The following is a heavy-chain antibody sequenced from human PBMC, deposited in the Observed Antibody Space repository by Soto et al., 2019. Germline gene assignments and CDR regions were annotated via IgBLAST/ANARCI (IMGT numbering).Heavy chain of an antibody. Sequence: GGSLRLSCAASEFTFSNYAMRWVRQAPGKGLEWVSAISYGGGTTYYADSVKGRFTISRDNSKNTLYLQMNSLRAEDMAVYYCAKNPGYYFDSTGYHFDDWGQGT. V-gene: IGHV3-23*01. CDR3: AKNPGYYFDSTGYHFDD. J-gene: IGHJ4*02. CDR1: EFTFSNYA. CDR2: ISYGGGTT. D-gene: IGHD3-22*01.